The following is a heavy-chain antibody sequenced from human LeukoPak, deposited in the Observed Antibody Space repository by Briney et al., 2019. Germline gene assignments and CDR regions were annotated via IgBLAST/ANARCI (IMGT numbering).Heavy chain of an antibody. CDR2: IYPGDSDT. J-gene: IGHJ4*02. CDR1: GYSFSSYW. CDR3: ARQADYNLLTGYYKGHLDC. Sequence: GESLKISCKASGYSFSSYWIGRLRQMPGKGLEWMGIIYPGDSDTRYSPSFRGQVTISADKSINTAYLQWNSLKASDTAMYYCARQADYNLLTGYYKGHLDCWGQGTLVTVSS. D-gene: IGHD3-9*01. V-gene: IGHV5-51*01.